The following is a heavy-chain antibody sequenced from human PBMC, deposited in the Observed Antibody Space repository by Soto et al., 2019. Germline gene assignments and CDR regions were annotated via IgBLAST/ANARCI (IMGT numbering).Heavy chain of an antibody. CDR3: ARDWYNVFDY. D-gene: IGHD1-20*01. Sequence: GGSLRLSCAASGFTFSSYSMNWVRQAPGKGLEWVSYISSSSSTIYYADSVKGRFTISRDNAKNSLYLQVNSLRAEDTAVYYCARDWYNVFDYWGHGTLVTVSS. V-gene: IGHV3-48*01. CDR1: GFTFSSYS. J-gene: IGHJ4*01. CDR2: ISSSSSTI.